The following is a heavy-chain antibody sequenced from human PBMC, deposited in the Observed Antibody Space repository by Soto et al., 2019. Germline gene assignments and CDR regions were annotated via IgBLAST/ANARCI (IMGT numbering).Heavy chain of an antibody. D-gene: IGHD2-2*01. CDR2: IWSDGNNK. V-gene: IGHV3-33*01. Sequence: GGSLRLTCAASGFTFSSYGMHWVRQAPGKGLEWVAVIWSDGNNKYYADSVKGRFTISRDNSKNTLYLQMNSLRAEDTALYFCSRGGYCSSTSCRYYYYYGMDVWGQGTTVTVS. J-gene: IGHJ6*02. CDR1: GFTFSSYG. CDR3: SRGGYCSSTSCRYYYYYGMDV.